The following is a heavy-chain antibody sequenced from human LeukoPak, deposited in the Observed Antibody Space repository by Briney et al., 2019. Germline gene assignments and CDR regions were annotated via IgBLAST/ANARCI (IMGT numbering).Heavy chain of an antibody. CDR3: ARERVGRLVAPFDY. J-gene: IGHJ4*02. CDR2: MNPNSGNT. Sequence: ASVKVSCKASGYTFTSYDINWVRQATGQGLEWMGWMNPNSGNTGYAQKFQGRVTMTRDMSTSTVYMELSSLKSEDTAVYYCARERVGRLVAPFDYWGQGTLVTVSS. D-gene: IGHD2-8*02. V-gene: IGHV1-8*01. CDR1: GYTFTSYD.